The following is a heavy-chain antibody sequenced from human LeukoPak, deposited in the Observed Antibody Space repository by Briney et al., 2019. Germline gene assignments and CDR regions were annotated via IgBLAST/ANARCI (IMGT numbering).Heavy chain of an antibody. CDR3: ARGLYGDYYYYGMDV. CDR2: TNHDGSEK. J-gene: IGHJ6*02. CDR1: GFSFSRFW. V-gene: IGHV3-7*04. Sequence: GGSLRLSCATSGFSFSRFWMSWVRQAPGKGLEWVANTNHDGSEKYYVDSVEGRFTISRDNAKNSLYLQMNSLRAEDTAVYYCARGLYGDYYYYGMDVWGHGTTVTVSS. D-gene: IGHD4-17*01.